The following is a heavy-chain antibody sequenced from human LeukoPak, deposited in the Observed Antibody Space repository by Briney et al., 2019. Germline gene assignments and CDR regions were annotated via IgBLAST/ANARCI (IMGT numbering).Heavy chain of an antibody. CDR3: ARSSDYGDYTDY. D-gene: IGHD4-17*01. J-gene: IGHJ4*02. V-gene: IGHV1-2*06. CDR1: GYTFTGYY. CDR2: INPNSGGT. Sequence: GASVKVSCKASGYTFTGYYMHWVRQAPGQGLEWMGRINPNSGGTNYAQKFQGRVTMTRDTSISTAYMELSRLRSDDTAVYYCARSSDYGDYTDYWGQGTPVTVSS.